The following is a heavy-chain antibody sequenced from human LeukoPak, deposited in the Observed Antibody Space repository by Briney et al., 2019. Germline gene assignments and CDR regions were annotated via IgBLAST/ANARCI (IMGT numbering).Heavy chain of an antibody. V-gene: IGHV3-23*01. CDR3: AKPGYCSSTSCLGTDY. D-gene: IGHD2-2*01. CDR1: GFTFDDYA. J-gene: IGHJ4*02. Sequence: GRSLRLSCAASGFTFDDYAMSWVRQAPGKGLEWVSAISGSGGSTYYADSVKGRFTISRDNSKNTLYLQMNSLRAEDTAVYYCAKPGYCSSTSCLGTDYWGQGTLVTVSS. CDR2: ISGSGGST.